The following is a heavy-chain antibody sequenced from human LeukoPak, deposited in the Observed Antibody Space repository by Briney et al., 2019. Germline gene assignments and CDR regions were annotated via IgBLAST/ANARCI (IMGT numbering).Heavy chain of an antibody. CDR1: GFTFSSYG. Sequence: GGSLRLSCAASGFTFSSYGMSWVRQAPGKGLEWVSGISGSGTNTNYADSVKGRFTISRDNSKNTVYLQVKSLRAEDTAVYYCAKSSRPVTAMAFFDYWGQGTLVTVSS. CDR3: AKSSRPVTAMAFFDY. V-gene: IGHV3-23*01. D-gene: IGHD5-18*01. CDR2: ISGSGTNT. J-gene: IGHJ4*02.